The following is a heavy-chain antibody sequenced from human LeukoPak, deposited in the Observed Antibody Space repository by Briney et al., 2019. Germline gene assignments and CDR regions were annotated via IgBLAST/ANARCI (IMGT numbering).Heavy chain of an antibody. J-gene: IGHJ4*02. CDR1: GFTVSSNY. V-gene: IGHV3-66*01. CDR3: ARGYDTDIGDY. CDR2: IYSGGST. D-gene: IGHD3-22*01. Sequence: GGSLRLSCAASGFTVSSNYMSWVRQAPGKGLEWVSVIYSGGSTYYADSVKGRFTISRDNYKNTLYLQMNSLRAEDTAVYYCARGYDTDIGDYWGQGTLVTVSS.